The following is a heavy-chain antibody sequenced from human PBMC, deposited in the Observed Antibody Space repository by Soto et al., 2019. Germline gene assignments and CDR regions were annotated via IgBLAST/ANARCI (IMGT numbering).Heavy chain of an antibody. J-gene: IGHJ4*02. CDR3: ARVPPATWSYYFAY. D-gene: IGHD1-26*01. CDR2: IYYSGST. CDR1: GGSISSYY. V-gene: IGHV4-59*01. Sequence: SETLSLTCTVSGGSISSYYWSWIRQPPGKGLEWIGYIYYSGSTNYNPSLKSRVTISVDTSKNQFSLKLSSVTAADTAVYYWARVPPATWSYYFAYRGQGTLVTV.